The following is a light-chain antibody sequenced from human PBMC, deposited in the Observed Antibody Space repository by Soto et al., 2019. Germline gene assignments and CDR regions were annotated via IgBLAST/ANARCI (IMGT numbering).Light chain of an antibody. V-gene: IGLV2-14*01. J-gene: IGLJ2*01. CDR1: SSDIGIYNY. Sequence: QSVLTQPASVSGSPGQSITISCTGTSSDIGIYNYVSWYQQHPGKGPKLIIYDVNNRPSGVSDRFSGSKSGNTASLTISGLQTEDEADYYCSSYTRSSTLIFGGGTKLTVL. CDR3: SSYTRSSTLI. CDR2: DVN.